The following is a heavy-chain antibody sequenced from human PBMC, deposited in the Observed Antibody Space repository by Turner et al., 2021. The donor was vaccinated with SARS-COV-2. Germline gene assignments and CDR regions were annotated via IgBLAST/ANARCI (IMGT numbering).Heavy chain of an antibody. CDR2: ISSRISYI. J-gene: IGHJ4*02. CDR3: ARDYYDFWSGKSFKHASFDY. D-gene: IGHD3-3*01. CDR1: GFTFSSYS. V-gene: IGHV3-21*01. Sequence: EVQLVESGGGLVKPGWSLRLSCAASGFTFSSYSMNWVRQAPGKGLGWVSSISSRISYIYYADSVKGRFTISRDNAKNSLYLQMNSLRAEDTAVYYCARDYYDFWSGKSFKHASFDYWGQGTLVTVSS.